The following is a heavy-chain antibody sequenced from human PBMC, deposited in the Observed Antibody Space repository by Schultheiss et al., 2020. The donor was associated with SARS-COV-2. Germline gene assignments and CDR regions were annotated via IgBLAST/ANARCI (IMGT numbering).Heavy chain of an antibody. CDR1: GFTFSSYG. J-gene: IGHJ6*02. CDR3: ARGEESIAAAGLNGMDV. V-gene: IGHV3-21*01. D-gene: IGHD6-13*01. CDR2: ISGSGGST. Sequence: GGSLRLSCAASGFTFSSYGMHWVRQAPGKGLEWVSAISGSGGSTYYADSVKGRFTISRDNAKNSLYLQMNSLRAEDTAVYYCARGEESIAAAGLNGMDVWGQGTTVTVSS.